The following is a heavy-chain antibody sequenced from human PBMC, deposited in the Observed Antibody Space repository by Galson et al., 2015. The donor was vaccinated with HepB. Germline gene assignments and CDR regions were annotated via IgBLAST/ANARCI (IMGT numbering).Heavy chain of an antibody. CDR1: GYTFTSYG. D-gene: IGHD1-26*01. V-gene: IGHV1-18*04. Sequence: SVKVSCKASGYTFTSYGISWVRQAPGQGLEWMGWISAYNGNTNYVQKLQGRVTMTTDTSTSTAYMELRSLRSDDTAVYYCARTRVRSQGSYCLDYWGQGTLVTVSS. CDR3: ARTRVRSQGSYCLDY. CDR2: ISAYNGNT. J-gene: IGHJ4*02.